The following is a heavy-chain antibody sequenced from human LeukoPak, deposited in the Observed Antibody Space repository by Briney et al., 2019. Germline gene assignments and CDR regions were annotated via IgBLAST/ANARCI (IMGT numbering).Heavy chain of an antibody. Sequence: GGSLRLSCAASGFTFDDYAMHWVRQAPGKGLEWVSGINWNGGSTGYADSVKGRFTISRDNAKNSLYLQMNSLRAEDTALYYCARALAALAYYYMDVWGKGTTVTVSS. V-gene: IGHV3-20*04. J-gene: IGHJ6*03. CDR1: GFTFDDYA. CDR3: ARALAALAYYYMDV. D-gene: IGHD6-25*01. CDR2: INWNGGST.